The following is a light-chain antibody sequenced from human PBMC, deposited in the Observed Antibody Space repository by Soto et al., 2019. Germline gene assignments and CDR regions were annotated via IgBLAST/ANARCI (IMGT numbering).Light chain of an antibody. Sequence: DIQMNQSPSAMSASLGDRVTITCRASQGISNSLAWFQQKPGRVPKRLIYGASTLQSWAPSRFSGSASGAAFTLTISSLQPEDFATYYCLQYNSYPFTFGGGTKVDIK. J-gene: IGKJ4*01. CDR2: GAS. CDR1: QGISNS. CDR3: LQYNSYPFT. V-gene: IGKV1-17*03.